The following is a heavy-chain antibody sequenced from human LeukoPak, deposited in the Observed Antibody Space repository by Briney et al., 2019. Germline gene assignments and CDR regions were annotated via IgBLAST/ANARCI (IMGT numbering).Heavy chain of an antibody. J-gene: IGHJ3*02. V-gene: IGHV3-7*01. CDR1: EFTFPMYW. CDR3: ARHRSGGSQDDAFDI. Sequence: GGSPRLSCAASEFTFPMYWMSWVRQAPGKGLEWVADIKQDGSEKYYVDSVKGRFTISRQNAKNSLFLQMNSLRAEDTAVYYCARHRSGGSQDDAFDIWGQGTMVTVSS. D-gene: IGHD2-15*01. CDR2: IKQDGSEK.